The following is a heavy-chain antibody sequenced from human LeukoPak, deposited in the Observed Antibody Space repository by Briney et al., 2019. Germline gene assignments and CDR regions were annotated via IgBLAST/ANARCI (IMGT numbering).Heavy chain of an antibody. Sequence: GGSLRLSCAASGFTFSTDWMHWVRQAPGKGLGWVSRIKSDGGTNYADSVKGRFTISRDNANKTVSLQMNSLRPEDTGVYYCARAPSEIGGYYPEYFRHWGQGTLVTVSS. V-gene: IGHV3-74*01. J-gene: IGHJ1*01. CDR2: IKSDGGT. CDR1: GFTFSTDW. D-gene: IGHD3-22*01. CDR3: ARAPSEIGGYYPEYFRH.